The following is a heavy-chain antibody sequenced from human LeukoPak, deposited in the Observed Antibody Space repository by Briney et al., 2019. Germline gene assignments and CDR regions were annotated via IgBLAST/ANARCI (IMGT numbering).Heavy chain of an antibody. D-gene: IGHD2-2*01. CDR3: ARDRPSWGGYCSSNSCQDY. V-gene: IGHV4-61*02. J-gene: IGHJ4*02. Sequence: SETLSLTCTVSGGSISSGSYYWSWIRQPAGKGLEWIGRIYTSGSTNYNPSLKSRVTISVDTSKNQFSLKLSSVTAADTAVYYCARDRPSWGGYCSSNSCQDYWGQGTLVTVSS. CDR1: GGSISSGSYY. CDR2: IYTSGST.